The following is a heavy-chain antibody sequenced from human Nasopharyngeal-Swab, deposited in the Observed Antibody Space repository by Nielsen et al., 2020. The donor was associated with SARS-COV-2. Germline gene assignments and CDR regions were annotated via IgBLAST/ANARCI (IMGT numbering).Heavy chain of an antibody. CDR2: IYSSGST. CDR1: GGSINNYY. V-gene: IGHV4-59*12. J-gene: IGHJ4*02. CDR3: ARGGVPSAMAYYFDY. Sequence: SETLSLTCTVSGGSINNYYWSWIRQAPGKGLEWIGYIYSSGSTNYNPSFKSRVTISVDTSKNQFSLNLNSVTAADTAVYFCARGGVPSAMAYYFDYWGQGTLVTVSS. D-gene: IGHD2-2*01.